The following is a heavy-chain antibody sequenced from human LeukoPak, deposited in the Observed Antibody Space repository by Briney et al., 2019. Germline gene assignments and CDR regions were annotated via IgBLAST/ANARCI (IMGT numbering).Heavy chain of an antibody. CDR3: ARQTSSWD. V-gene: IGHV6-1*01. J-gene: IGHJ4*02. CDR2: TYNMSTWSN. Sequence: SQTLSLTRVISGDRVSSTSVAWTWIRQSPSRGLEWLVRTYNMSTWSNDIAVSVKGRITVNADTSKNQFSLQLKSVTLEDSAVYYCARQTSSWDWSQGTRVTVSS. D-gene: IGHD7-27*01. CDR1: GDRVSSTSVA.